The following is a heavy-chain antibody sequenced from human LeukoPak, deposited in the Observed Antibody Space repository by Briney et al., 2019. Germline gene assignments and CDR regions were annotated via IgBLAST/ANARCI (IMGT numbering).Heavy chain of an antibody. CDR2: IKEDGSEK. V-gene: IGHV3-7*04. D-gene: IGHD3-10*01. CDR1: GFTFSSYW. Sequence: PGGSLRLSCAASGFTFSSYWMTWVRQAPGKGLEWLANIKEDGSEKSYVDSVEGRFTISRDNAQNSLYLQMNSLRAEDTAVYFCARDGYATGSHDYWGQGTLVTVSS. CDR3: ARDGYATGSHDY. J-gene: IGHJ4*02.